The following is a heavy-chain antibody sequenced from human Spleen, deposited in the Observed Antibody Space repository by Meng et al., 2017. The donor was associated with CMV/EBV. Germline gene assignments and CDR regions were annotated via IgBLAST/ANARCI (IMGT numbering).Heavy chain of an antibody. CDR1: GFTLSIYS. CDR3: ARDYEGLGDV. Sequence: GESLKISCAVSGFTLSIYSTNWVRQAPGKGLEWVSSISSSRSYIYYADSVKGRFTISRDNAKNSLYLQMNSLRVEDTAVYYCARDYEGLGDVWGQGTTVTVSS. V-gene: IGHV3-21*01. J-gene: IGHJ6*02. D-gene: IGHD3-3*01. CDR2: ISSSRSYI.